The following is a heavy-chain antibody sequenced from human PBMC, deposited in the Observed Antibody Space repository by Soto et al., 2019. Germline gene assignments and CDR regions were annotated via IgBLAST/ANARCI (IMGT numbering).Heavy chain of an antibody. CDR2: ISGSGDRT. Sequence: WGSLRLSCAASGFSFNIYAISCFRHSPFKWLEWVSGISGSGDRTHYVDSVKGRFTISRDNVKNTLYLQMNSLRAEDTAVYYCAKASTYEYVWGSFRYYFDHWGQGALVTVSS. V-gene: IGHV3-23*01. CDR1: GFSFNIYA. D-gene: IGHD3-16*02. J-gene: IGHJ4*02. CDR3: AKASTYEYVWGSFRYYFDH.